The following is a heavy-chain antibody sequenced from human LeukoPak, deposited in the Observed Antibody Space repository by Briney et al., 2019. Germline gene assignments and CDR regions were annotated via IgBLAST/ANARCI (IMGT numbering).Heavy chain of an antibody. J-gene: IGHJ5*02. CDR2: IYYSGST. Sequence: SETLSLTCTVSGGSISSSSYYWGWIRQPPGKGLEWIGSIYYSGSTYYNPSLKSRVTIPVDTSKNQFSLKLSSVTAADTAVYYSARGGTYSSGWYNWFDPWGQGTLVTVSS. D-gene: IGHD3-22*01. CDR3: ARGGTYSSGWYNWFDP. V-gene: IGHV4-39*01. CDR1: GGSISSSSYY.